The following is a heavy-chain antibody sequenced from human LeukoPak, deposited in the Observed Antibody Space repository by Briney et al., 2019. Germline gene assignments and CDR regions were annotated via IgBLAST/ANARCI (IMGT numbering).Heavy chain of an antibody. J-gene: IGHJ4*02. CDR2: IYHSGST. V-gene: IGHV4-38-2*02. CDR1: GYSISSGYY. CDR3: AQNLLGYCSGGSCSDY. Sequence: SETLSLTCTVSGYSISSGYYWGWIRQPPGKGLEWIGSIYHSGSTYYNPSLKSRVTISVDTSKNQFSLKLSSVTAADTAVCYCAQNLLGYCSGGSCSDYWGQGTLVTVSS. D-gene: IGHD2-15*01.